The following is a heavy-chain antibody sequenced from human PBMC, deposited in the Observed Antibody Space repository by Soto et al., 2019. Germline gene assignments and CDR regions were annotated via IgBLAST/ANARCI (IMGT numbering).Heavy chain of an antibody. CDR3: AQTTGWPGFDY. CDR2: IYNGVST. Sequence: QVQLQESGPGLVKPSETMSLTCTASGFSISRDYWNWVRQPPGKGLEWIGHIYNGVSTNYNPSHKSRVIISVDMSKNQLSLRLSSVTAADTAVYYCAQTTGWPGFDYWGQGALVIVSS. CDR1: GFSISRDY. V-gene: IGHV4-59*01. D-gene: IGHD6-19*01. J-gene: IGHJ4*02.